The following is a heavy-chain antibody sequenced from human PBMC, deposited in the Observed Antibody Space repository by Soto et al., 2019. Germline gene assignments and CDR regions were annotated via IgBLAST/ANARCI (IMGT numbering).Heavy chain of an antibody. CDR2: ISYDGSNK. CDR1: GFTFSSYG. J-gene: IGHJ5*02. V-gene: IGHV3-30*03. Sequence: GGSLRLSCAASGFTFSSYGMHWVRQAPGKGLEWVAVISYDGSNKYYADSVKGRFTISRDNSKNTLYLQMNSLRAEDTAVYYCAGEAIVVVPRGFDPWGQGTLVTVSS. D-gene: IGHD3-22*01. CDR3: AGEAIVVVPRGFDP.